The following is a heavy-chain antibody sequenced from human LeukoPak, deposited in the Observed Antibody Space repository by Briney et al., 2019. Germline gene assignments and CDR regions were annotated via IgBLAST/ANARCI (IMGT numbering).Heavy chain of an antibody. V-gene: IGHV3-23*01. CDR1: GFTFSSYA. CDR2: ISGSGGST. Sequence: PGGSLRLSCAASGFTFSSYAMSWVRQAPGKGLEWVSAISGSGGSTYCADSVKGRFTISRDNSKNTLYLQMNSLRAEDTAVYYCAKCSYSGWYSDAFDIWGQETMVTVSS. D-gene: IGHD6-13*01. CDR3: AKCSYSGWYSDAFDI. J-gene: IGHJ3*02.